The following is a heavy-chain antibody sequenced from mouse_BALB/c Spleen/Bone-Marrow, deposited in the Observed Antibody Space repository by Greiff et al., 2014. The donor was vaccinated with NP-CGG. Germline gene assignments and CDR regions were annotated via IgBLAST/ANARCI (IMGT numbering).Heavy chain of an antibody. V-gene: IGHV1S56*01. CDR3: AIDYYHCWYFDV. D-gene: IGHD2-13*01. CDR2: IYPGDGST. J-gene: IGHJ1*01. Sequence: VQLQQSGPELVKPGASVKMSCKASGYTFTSYYMHWVKQRPGQGLEWIGWIYPGDGSTKYNEKFKGKATLTADKSSSTAYMLLSRRTFDDSAIYVGAIDYYHCWYFDVWGAGTTVTVSS. CDR1: GYTFTSYY.